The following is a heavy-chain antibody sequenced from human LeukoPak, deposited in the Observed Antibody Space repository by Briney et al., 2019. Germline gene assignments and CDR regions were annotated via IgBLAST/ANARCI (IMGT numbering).Heavy chain of an antibody. CDR3: ARGYKWNDEAGYSDY. J-gene: IGHJ4*02. Sequence: GGSLRLSCAVSGFTFSSYAMSWVRQAPGKGLEWVSAISGGGGSTYYADSVKGRFTISRDNSKNTLYLQMNSLRVEDTALYYCARGYKWNDEAGYSDYWGQGTLVTVSS. CDR2: ISGGGGST. V-gene: IGHV3-23*01. D-gene: IGHD1-20*01. CDR1: GFTFSSYA.